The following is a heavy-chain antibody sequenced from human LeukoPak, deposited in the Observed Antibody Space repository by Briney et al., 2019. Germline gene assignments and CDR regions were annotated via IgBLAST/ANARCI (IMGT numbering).Heavy chain of an antibody. J-gene: IGHJ4*01. CDR3: ARDGTAAGLYFDL. Sequence: GGSLRLSCVISGFTFSDYWMNWVRQAPGKGLEWVGSINQNGAEKTYVDSVKGRFTISRDNPRNSLYLQMNSLRAEDTAIYYCARDGTAAGLYFDLWGQGTLVTVSS. CDR2: INQNGAEK. CDR1: GFTFSDYW. D-gene: IGHD6-13*01. V-gene: IGHV3-7*01.